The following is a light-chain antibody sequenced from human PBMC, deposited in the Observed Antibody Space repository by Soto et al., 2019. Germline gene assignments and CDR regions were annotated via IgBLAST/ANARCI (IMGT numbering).Light chain of an antibody. V-gene: IGLV3-25*03. Sequence: SYELTQAPSVSVSPGQTARITCSGDALPNQYTYWYQQKPGQAPVMVIYKDNERPSGIPERFSGSRSGTTVTLTISGVQAEDEADYCCQSADTSGTYRVFGGGTKLTVL. J-gene: IGLJ2*01. CDR3: QSADTSGTYRV. CDR1: ALPNQY. CDR2: KDN.